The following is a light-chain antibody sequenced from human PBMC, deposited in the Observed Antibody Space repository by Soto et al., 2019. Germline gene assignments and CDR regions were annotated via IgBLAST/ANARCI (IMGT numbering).Light chain of an antibody. Sequence: EIVLTQSPATLSFSPWESATLSCRATRSVSSYLAWYQQKPGQAPRLLIYDASSRPTDIPARFSGSGSGTEFTLTISSLQSEDFAVYYCQQYNDWPLTFGQGTKVDI. V-gene: IGKV3D-15*01. CDR1: RSVSSY. CDR3: QQYNDWPLT. CDR2: DAS. J-gene: IGKJ1*01.